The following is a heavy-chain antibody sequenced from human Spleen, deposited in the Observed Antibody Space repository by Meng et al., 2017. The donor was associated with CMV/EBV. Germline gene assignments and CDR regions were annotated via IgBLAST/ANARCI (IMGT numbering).Heavy chain of an antibody. Sequence: CVASAFTFSSYAMSWVRQAPGKGLEWVSVIYSAYYADSVKGRFSISRDNSRNTLYLQMHSLRAEDTAVYYCAKMKIAPIEGNFFDLWGQGALVTVSS. CDR3: AKMKIAPIEGNFFDL. CDR2: IYSA. CDR1: AFTFSSYA. J-gene: IGHJ4*02. D-gene: IGHD6-13*01. V-gene: IGHV3-23*03.